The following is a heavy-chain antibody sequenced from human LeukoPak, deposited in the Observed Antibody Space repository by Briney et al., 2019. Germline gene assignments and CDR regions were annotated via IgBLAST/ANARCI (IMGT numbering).Heavy chain of an antibody. Sequence: GGSLRLSCAVSGFTFSKCGMHWVRQAPGKGLEWVSGISWNSGSIVYADSVKGRFTISRDNAKNSLYLQMNSLRAEDTALYYCAKDILDYDSSGSDYWGQGTLVTVSS. V-gene: IGHV3-9*01. CDR2: ISWNSGSI. CDR3: AKDILDYDSSGSDY. D-gene: IGHD3-22*01. J-gene: IGHJ4*02. CDR1: GFTFSKCG.